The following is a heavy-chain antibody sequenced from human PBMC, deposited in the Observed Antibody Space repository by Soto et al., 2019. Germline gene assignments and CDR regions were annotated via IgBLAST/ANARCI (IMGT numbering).Heavy chain of an antibody. CDR3: ARDWGRFGELLYRGRLDY. CDR2: IYYSGST. CDR1: GGSIRSGDYY. Sequence: PSETLSLTCTVSGGSIRSGDYYWSWIRQPPGKGLESIGYIYYSGSTYYNPSLKSRVTISVDTSKNQFSLKLSSVTAADTAVYYCARDWGRFGELLYRGRLDYWGQGTLVTVSS. D-gene: IGHD3-10*01. V-gene: IGHV4-30-4*01. J-gene: IGHJ4*02.